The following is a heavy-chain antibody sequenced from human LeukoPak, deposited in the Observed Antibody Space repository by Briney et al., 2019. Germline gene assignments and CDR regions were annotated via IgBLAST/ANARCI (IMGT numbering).Heavy chain of an antibody. CDR1: GGSISSSSYY. Sequence: SETLSLTCTVSGGSISSSSYYWGWIRQPPGKGLEWIGSIYYSGSTYYNPSLKSRVTISVDTSKNQFSLKLSSVTAADTAVYYCASLDRLKNYFDYWGQGTLVTVSS. J-gene: IGHJ4*02. V-gene: IGHV4-39*07. D-gene: IGHD2-2*03. CDR2: IYYSGST. CDR3: ASLDRLKNYFDY.